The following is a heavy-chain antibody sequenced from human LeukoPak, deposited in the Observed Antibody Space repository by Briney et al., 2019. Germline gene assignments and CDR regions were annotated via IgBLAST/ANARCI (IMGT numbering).Heavy chain of an antibody. J-gene: IGHJ4*02. Sequence: GGSLRLSCAASGFTVSSNYMSWIRQDPGKGLEWVLIIHSGGDTKYADSVKGRFAISRDNSKKTLSLQMNSLRAEDTAVYYCVSHSDSLTSYSFDYWGQGTLVTVSS. CDR2: IHSGGDT. CDR3: VSHSDSLTSYSFDY. V-gene: IGHV3-53*01. CDR1: GFTVSSNY. D-gene: IGHD3-9*01.